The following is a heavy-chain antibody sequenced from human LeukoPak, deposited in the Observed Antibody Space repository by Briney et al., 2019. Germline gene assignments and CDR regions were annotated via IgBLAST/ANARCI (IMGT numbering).Heavy chain of an antibody. CDR2: IWCDGSNE. J-gene: IGHJ4*02. Sequence: PGGSLRLSCAASGFTFSRYGMHWVRQAPGKGLEWVAVIWCDGSNEYYADSVKGRFTIFRDNSKSTLHLQMNSLRAEDTAVYYCARPLVGDALDYWGQGTLVTVSS. D-gene: IGHD1-26*01. CDR3: ARPLVGDALDY. V-gene: IGHV3-33*01. CDR1: GFTFSRYG.